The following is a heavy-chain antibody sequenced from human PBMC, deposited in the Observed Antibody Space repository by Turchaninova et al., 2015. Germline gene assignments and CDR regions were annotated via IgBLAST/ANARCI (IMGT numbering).Heavy chain of an antibody. J-gene: IGHJ4*02. CDR3: ASALCGGDCYLIDN. D-gene: IGHD2-21*02. Sequence: QVQLVESGGGVVQPGRSLSLSCAASGFTISNSAMHWVRQAPGKGLEWVALISNGGSIKNYADSVKGRFTISSDNSRNTLFLQMNSLRAEDTAVYYCASALCGGDCYLIDNWGQGTLVTVSS. CDR1: GFTISNSA. CDR2: ISNGGSIK. V-gene: IGHV3-30-3*01.